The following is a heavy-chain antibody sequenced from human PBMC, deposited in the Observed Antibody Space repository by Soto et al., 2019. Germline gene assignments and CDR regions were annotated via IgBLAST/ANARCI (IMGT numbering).Heavy chain of an antibody. CDR3: ARSAAAPFYFDL. J-gene: IGHJ2*01. D-gene: IGHD6-13*01. Sequence: QVQLVESGGGVVQPGRSLRLSCAASGFTFSSYGMHWVRQAPGKGLEWVAVIWYDGSNKYYADSVQGRFTISRDNSKNTLYLQMNSLRAEDTAVYYCARSAAAPFYFDLWGRGTLVTVSS. CDR1: GFTFSSYG. V-gene: IGHV3-33*01. CDR2: IWYDGSNK.